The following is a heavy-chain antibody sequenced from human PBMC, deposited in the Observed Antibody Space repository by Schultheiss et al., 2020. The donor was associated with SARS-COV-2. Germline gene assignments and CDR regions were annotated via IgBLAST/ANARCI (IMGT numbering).Heavy chain of an antibody. J-gene: IGHJ4*02. V-gene: IGHV3-7*01. D-gene: IGHD6-19*01. CDR2: IKQDGSEK. CDR1: GFTFSSYG. Sequence: GGSLRLSCAASGFTFSSYGMHWVRQAPGKGLEWVANIKQDGSEKYYVDSVKGRFTISRDNAKNSLYLQMNSLRAEDTAVYYCARGGSSGWYGIDYWGQGTLVTVSS. CDR3: ARGGSSGWYGIDY.